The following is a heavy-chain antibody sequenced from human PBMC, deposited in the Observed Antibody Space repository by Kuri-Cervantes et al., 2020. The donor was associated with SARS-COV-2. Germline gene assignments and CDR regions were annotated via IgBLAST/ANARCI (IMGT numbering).Heavy chain of an antibody. CDR3: TPAVANLDY. Sequence: GGSLRLSCAASGFTFSNDWMSWVRQAPGKGLEWVGRIKSKTDCGTTDYAAPVKGRFTISRDDSKNTLYLQMNSLKTEDTAVYYCTPAVANLDYWGQGTLVTVSS. J-gene: IGHJ4*02. CDR1: GFTFSNDW. V-gene: IGHV3-15*01. CDR2: IKSKTDCGTT. D-gene: IGHD6-19*01.